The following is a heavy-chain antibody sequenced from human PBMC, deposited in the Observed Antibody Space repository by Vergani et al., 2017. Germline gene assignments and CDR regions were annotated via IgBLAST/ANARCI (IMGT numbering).Heavy chain of an antibody. CDR2: IDWDDDK. D-gene: IGHD3-10*01. CDR1: GFSLSSSGMR. CDR3: ARGPPNFDY. J-gene: IGHJ4*02. V-gene: IGHV2-70*04. Sequence: QVTLTESGPALVKPTQTLTLTCTCSGFSLSSSGMRVSWIRQPPGKALEWLARIDWDDDKFYSASLRTRLTISKDTSKNQVVLTMTNMDPVDTATYYCARGPPNFDYWGQGTLVTVSS.